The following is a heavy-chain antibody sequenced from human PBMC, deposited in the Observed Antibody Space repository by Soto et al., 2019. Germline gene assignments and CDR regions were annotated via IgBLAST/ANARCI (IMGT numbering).Heavy chain of an antibody. Sequence: QVQLVESGGGLVKPGGSLRLSCAASGFTFSDFYMSWIRQAPGKGLEWISYIISRGTTTYYTDSVKGRFTISRDNAKKSMYLQMNTLRDEDTAVYYCARIWGGGGYALIYWGQGTLVTVSS. D-gene: IGHD2-8*01. CDR3: ARIWGGGGYALIY. CDR2: IISRGTTT. CDR1: GFTFSDFY. V-gene: IGHV3-11*01. J-gene: IGHJ4*02.